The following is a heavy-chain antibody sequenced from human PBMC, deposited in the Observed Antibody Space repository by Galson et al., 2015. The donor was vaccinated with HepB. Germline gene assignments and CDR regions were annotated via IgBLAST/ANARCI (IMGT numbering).Heavy chain of an antibody. CDR2: TYYRSKWYN. CDR3: ARVGLDGDYEPYYYGMDV. D-gene: IGHD4-17*01. J-gene: IGHJ6*02. Sequence: CAISGDSVSSNSAAWNWIRQSPSRGLEWLGRTYYRSKWYNDYAVSVKSRITINPDTSKNQLSLQLNSVTPEDTAVYYCARVGLDGDYEPYYYGMDVWGQGTTVTVSS. V-gene: IGHV6-1*01. CDR1: GDSVSSNSAA.